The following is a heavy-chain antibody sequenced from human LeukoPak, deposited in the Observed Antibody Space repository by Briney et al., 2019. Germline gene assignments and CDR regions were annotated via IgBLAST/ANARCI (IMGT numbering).Heavy chain of an antibody. D-gene: IGHD4-11*01. CDR2: ISSDTGRT. CDR1: GFTFSNYA. CDR3: AKDDVMETVSTDRNWLDH. V-gene: IGHV3-23*01. J-gene: IGHJ5*02. Sequence: PGGSLRLSCAATGFTFSNYAINWVRQAPGKGLEWVSTISSDTGRTHYGASVKGRFTSSRDNSKNTVHLQMSSLYAGDTAIYYCAKDDVMETVSTDRNWLDHWGQGTRVTVSS.